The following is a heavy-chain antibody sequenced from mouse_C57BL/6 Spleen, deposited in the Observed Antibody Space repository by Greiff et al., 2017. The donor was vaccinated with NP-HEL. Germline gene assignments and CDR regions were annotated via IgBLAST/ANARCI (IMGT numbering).Heavy chain of an antibody. CDR2: INPNNGGT. Sequence: EVQLQQSGPELVKPGASVKISCKASGYTFTDYYMNWVKQSHGKSLEWIGDINPNNGGTSYNQKFKGKATLTVDKSSSTAYMELRSLTSEDSAVYYCARGGYYYGNYDYAMDYWGQGTSVTVSS. J-gene: IGHJ4*01. V-gene: IGHV1-26*01. CDR1: GYTFTDYY. CDR3: ARGGYYYGNYDYAMDY. D-gene: IGHD2-1*01.